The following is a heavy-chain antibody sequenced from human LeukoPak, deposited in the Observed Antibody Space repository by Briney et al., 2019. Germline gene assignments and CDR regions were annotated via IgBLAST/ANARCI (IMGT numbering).Heavy chain of an antibody. CDR1: GFTFSSYW. J-gene: IGHJ4*02. CDR3: ARVNLQYSYGFDY. V-gene: IGHV3-7*04. CDR2: IKQDGSEK. D-gene: IGHD5-18*01. Sequence: GGSLRLSCAASGFTFSSYWMSWVRQAPGKGLEWVANIKQDGSEKYYVDSVKGRFTISRDNAKNSLCLQMNSLRAEDTAVYYCARVNLQYSYGFDYWGQGTLVTVSS.